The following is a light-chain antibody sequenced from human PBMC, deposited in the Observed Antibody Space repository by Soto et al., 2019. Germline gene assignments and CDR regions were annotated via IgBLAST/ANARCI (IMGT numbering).Light chain of an antibody. CDR1: QSISNY. J-gene: IGKJ2*01. Sequence: DIQMTQSPSSLSASVGDRVTITCRASQSISNYLNWYQQKPGKAPKLLIHAASSLQSGVPSRFSGSVSGTDFTLTISSLQPEDFATYYCQQSCSTPYTFGQGTKLEI. V-gene: IGKV1-39*01. CDR3: QQSCSTPYT. CDR2: AAS.